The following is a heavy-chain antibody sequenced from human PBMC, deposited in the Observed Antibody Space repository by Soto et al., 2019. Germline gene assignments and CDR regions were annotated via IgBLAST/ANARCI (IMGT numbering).Heavy chain of an antibody. CDR3: ARGLAAQSFYFDF. D-gene: IGHD3-16*02. CDR1: GGSFSTNH. CDR2: ISPDGAT. J-gene: IGHJ4*02. V-gene: IGHV4-34*01. Sequence: QVQLHQWGAGLVRPSETLALTCAVNGGSFSTNHWNWIRQSPGKGLERIVEISPDGATNFNPTRTSRLSMSVETSKRQFSLHLTPVTAADTAVYFCARGLAAQSFYFDFWGPGTLVTVSS.